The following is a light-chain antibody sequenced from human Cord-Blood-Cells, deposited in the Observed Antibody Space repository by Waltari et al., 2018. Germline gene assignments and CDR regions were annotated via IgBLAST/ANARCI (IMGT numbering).Light chain of an antibody. V-gene: IGLV2-14*01. Sequence: QSALTQPASVSGSPGQSITISCTGTSSDVGGYNYVSWYQQHPGKAPKLMIYDVSNRPSGVSNLFSGSKSGNTASLTISVLQAEDEADYYCSSYTSSSTLYVFGTGTKVTVL. J-gene: IGLJ1*01. CDR3: SSYTSSSTLYV. CDR2: DVS. CDR1: SSDVGGYNY.